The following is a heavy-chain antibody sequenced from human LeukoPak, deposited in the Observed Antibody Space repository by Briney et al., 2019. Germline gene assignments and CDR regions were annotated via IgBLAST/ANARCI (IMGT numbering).Heavy chain of an antibody. V-gene: IGHV4-59*01. Sequence: SETLSLTCTVSGGSISSYYWSWIRRPPGKGLEWIGYIYYSGSTKYNPSLKSRVTISEDTSKNQFSLKLSSVTAADTAVYYCATTYYYGSGTYSLVYWGQGTLVTVSS. J-gene: IGHJ4*02. CDR2: IYYSGST. CDR1: GGSISSYY. D-gene: IGHD3-10*01. CDR3: ATTYYYGSGTYSLVY.